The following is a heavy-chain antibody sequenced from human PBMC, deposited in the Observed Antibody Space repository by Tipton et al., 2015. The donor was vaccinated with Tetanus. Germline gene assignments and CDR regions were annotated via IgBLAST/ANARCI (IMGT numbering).Heavy chain of an antibody. CDR2: INHSGNT. V-gene: IGHV4-34*01. J-gene: IGHJ4*02. CDR1: GASFSDYY. CDR3: ARGWGSSWYYFDY. Sequence: TLSLTCAVYGASFSDYYWSWIRQAPGKGLEWIGEINHSGNTNHNPSLKSRVTLSVDTSKRQFSLKLNSVTAADTAVYYCARGWGSSWYYFDYWGQGILVTVSS. D-gene: IGHD6-13*01.